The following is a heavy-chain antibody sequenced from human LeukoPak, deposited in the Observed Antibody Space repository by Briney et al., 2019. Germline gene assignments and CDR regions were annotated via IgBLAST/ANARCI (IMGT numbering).Heavy chain of an antibody. D-gene: IGHD5-12*01. CDR2: ISSGSSSV. J-gene: IGHJ4*02. CDR1: GFTFSAYT. CDR3: ARPVDYNAGDY. V-gene: IGHV3-48*04. Sequence: GGSLRLSCSASGFTFSAYTMNWVRQAPGQGLEWVSYISSGSSSVYYADSVKGRFTISRDNAKNSLYLQMNSLRAEDTAVYYCARPVDYNAGDYWGQGTLFTVSS.